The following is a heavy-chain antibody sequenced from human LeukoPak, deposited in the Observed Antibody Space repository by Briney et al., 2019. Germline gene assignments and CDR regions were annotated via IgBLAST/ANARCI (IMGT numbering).Heavy chain of an antibody. Sequence: PSETLSLTCAVYGGSFSGYYWSWIRQPPGKGLEWIGEINHSGSTNYSPSLKSRVTISVDTSKNQFSLKLSSVTAADTAVYYCARGYRAVVAAYNWFDPWGQGTLVTVSS. CDR2: INHSGST. J-gene: IGHJ5*02. V-gene: IGHV4-34*01. D-gene: IGHD2-15*01. CDR1: GGSFSGYY. CDR3: ARGYRAVVAAYNWFDP.